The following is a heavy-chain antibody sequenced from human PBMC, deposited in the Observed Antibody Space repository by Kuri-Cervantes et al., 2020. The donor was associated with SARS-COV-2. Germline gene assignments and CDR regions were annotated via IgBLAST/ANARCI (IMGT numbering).Heavy chain of an antibody. CDR2: IYPANSDT. Sequence: KVSCKGSGYSFTSYWIGWVRQMPGKGLEWMGIIYPANSDTRYSPSFQGQVTISADKSISTAYLQWSSLRASDTAMYSCARQSADCSIASFYIDYWGQGTMVTVSS. CDR3: ARQSADCSIASFYIDY. CDR1: GYSFTSYW. V-gene: IGHV5-51*01. J-gene: IGHJ4*02. D-gene: IGHD2-2*02.